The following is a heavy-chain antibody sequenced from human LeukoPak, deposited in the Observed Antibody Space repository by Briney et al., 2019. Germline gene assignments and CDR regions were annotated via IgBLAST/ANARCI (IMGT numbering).Heavy chain of an antibody. CDR3: ARAIAAAGTPPSRGGSRYHYYGMDV. Sequence: GASVKVSCKASGYTFTSYYMHWVRQAPGQGLEWMGIINPSGGSTSYAQKFQGRVTMTRDTSTSTVYMELSSLRSEDTAVYYCARAIAAAGTPPSRGGSRYHYYGMDVWGQGTTVTVSS. D-gene: IGHD6-13*01. V-gene: IGHV1-46*01. CDR2: INPSGGST. CDR1: GYTFTSYY. J-gene: IGHJ6*02.